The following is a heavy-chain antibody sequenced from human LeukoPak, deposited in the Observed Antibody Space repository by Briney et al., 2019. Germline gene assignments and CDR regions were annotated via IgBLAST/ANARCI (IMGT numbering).Heavy chain of an antibody. Sequence: GGSLRLSCAASGFTFSSYAMSRVRQAPGKGLEWVSAISGSGGSTYYADSVKGRFTISRDNSKNTLYLQMNSLRAEDTAVYYCAKDSPIVVVPAAETERIWGQGTLVTVSS. D-gene: IGHD2-2*01. CDR3: AKDSPIVVVPAAETERI. CDR1: GFTFSSYA. J-gene: IGHJ4*02. CDR2: ISGSGGST. V-gene: IGHV3-23*01.